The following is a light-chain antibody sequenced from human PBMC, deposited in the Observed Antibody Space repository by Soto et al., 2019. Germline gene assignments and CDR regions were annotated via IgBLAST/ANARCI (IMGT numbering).Light chain of an antibody. V-gene: IGKV3-11*01. J-gene: IGKJ5*01. CDR3: QQRSDWPPIT. Sequence: TVLTQSPATLSLSPGERATLSCRASHSVGDYLAWYQQKPGQAPRLLIYDASNRAAGVPYRFRGSGSGTDFTRTISSVEPEDFGLYYCQQRSDWPPITFGQGTRLDIK. CDR1: HSVGDY. CDR2: DAS.